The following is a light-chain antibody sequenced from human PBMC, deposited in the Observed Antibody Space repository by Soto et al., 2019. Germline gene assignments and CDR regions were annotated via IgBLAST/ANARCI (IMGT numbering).Light chain of an antibody. CDR1: QALSNY. Sequence: NTVTHTCLASQALSNYLAWYQQKPGKAPDLLIYSASTLQSGVPSRFSGSGSETEFSLTIRSLQPEDFTTYYCTQLGRYPIPFGGGSKVDI. J-gene: IGKJ4*01. CDR2: SAS. V-gene: IGKV1-9*01. CDR3: TQLGRYPIP.